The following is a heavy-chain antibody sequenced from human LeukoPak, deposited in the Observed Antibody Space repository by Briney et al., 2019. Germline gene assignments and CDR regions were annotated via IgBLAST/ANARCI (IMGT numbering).Heavy chain of an antibody. Sequence: SETLSLTCTVSGGSISSGSYFWTWLRQPAGKGLEWIGRINTSGSTNYNPSLKRRVTISVDTSKTQFSLKLSSVTAADTAVYYCARGSRDLVSQYYYYYMDVWGKGTTVTASS. CDR3: ARGSRDLVSQYYYYYMDV. CDR2: INTSGST. J-gene: IGHJ6*03. V-gene: IGHV4-61*02. CDR1: GGSISSGSYF. D-gene: IGHD2-8*01.